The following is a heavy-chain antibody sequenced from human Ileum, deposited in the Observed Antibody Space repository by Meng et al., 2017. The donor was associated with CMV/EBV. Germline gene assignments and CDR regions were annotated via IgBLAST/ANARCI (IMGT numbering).Heavy chain of an antibody. D-gene: IGHD5-18*01. Sequence: GESLKISCAASGFTFSSYSMNWVRQAPGKGLEWVSSISSSSSYIYYADSVKGRFTISRDNAKNSLYLQMNSLRAEDTAVYYCARRGYSSNAFDIWGQGTMVIVSS. CDR1: GFTFSSYS. CDR2: ISSSSSYI. J-gene: IGHJ3*02. CDR3: ARRGYSSNAFDI. V-gene: IGHV3-21*01.